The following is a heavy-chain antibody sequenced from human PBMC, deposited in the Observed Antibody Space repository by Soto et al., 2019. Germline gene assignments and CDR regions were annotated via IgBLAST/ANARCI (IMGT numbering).Heavy chain of an antibody. D-gene: IGHD3-10*01. J-gene: IGHJ5*02. CDR3: AREHYGNSAWFDP. Sequence: QVQLVQSGAEVKKPGASVKVSCKASGYTFPSYDINWVRQATGQGLEWMGWMNPNSGNTGYAQKFQGRVTXTXNXXISTTYMELSSLRSEDTAVYYCAREHYGNSAWFDPWGQGTLVTVSS. CDR2: MNPNSGNT. CDR1: GYTFPSYD. V-gene: IGHV1-8*01.